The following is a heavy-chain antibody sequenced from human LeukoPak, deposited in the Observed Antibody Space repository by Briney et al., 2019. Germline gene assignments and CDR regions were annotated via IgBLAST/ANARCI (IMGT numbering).Heavy chain of an antibody. CDR1: GYTLTELS. CDR3: ARLYYDFWSGYHDFDY. D-gene: IGHD3-3*01. V-gene: IGHV1-24*01. CDR2: FDVEGGET. J-gene: IGHJ4*02. Sequence: GASVKVSCKVSGYTLTELSMHWVRQAPGKGLEWMGGFDVEGGETIYARKFQGRVTMTEDTSTDTAYMELRSLRSDDTAVYYCARLYYDFWSGYHDFDYWGQGTLVTVSS.